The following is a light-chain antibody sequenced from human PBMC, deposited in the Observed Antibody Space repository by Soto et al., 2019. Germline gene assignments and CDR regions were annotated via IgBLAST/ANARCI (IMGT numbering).Light chain of an antibody. V-gene: IGKV1-12*01. CDR2: AAS. J-gene: IGKJ5*01. CDR3: QQNYSLPIT. CDR1: RGIGDR. Sequence: DIQMTQSPSSLSAVVGDRVTITCRASRGIGDRLAWFQQKPGKAPQFLIQAASNLQSGVPSRFGGRGSGTDFTLTITGLQPEDFATYYCQQNYSLPITFGQGTRVEI.